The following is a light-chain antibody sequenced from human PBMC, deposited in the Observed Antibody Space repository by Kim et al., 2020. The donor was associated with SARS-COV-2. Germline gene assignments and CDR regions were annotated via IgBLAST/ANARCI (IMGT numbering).Light chain of an antibody. Sequence: CPGERALPSHRASQSMSRNYLAWYQHKPRQSPRLLIHVASRRATGVPDRFRGGGSGTDFTLPITRLEPEEFAVYYCQQYGRSPTTFGQGTRLEI. CDR2: VAS. V-gene: IGKV3-20*01. J-gene: IGKJ5*01. CDR3: QQYGRSPTT. CDR1: QSMSRNY.